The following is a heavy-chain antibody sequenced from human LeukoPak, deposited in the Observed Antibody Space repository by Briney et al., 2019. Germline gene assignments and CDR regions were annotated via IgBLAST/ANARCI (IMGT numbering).Heavy chain of an antibody. J-gene: IGHJ4*02. CDR3: AREAVEMATGPLDY. D-gene: IGHD5-24*01. CDR1: GGTFSSYA. CDR2: IIPIFGIA. V-gene: IGHV1-69*05. Sequence: SVKVSCKASGGTFSSYAISWVRQAPGQGLEWMGGIIPIFGIANYAQKFQGRVTITTDESTSTAYMELSSLRSEDTAVYYCAREAVEMATGPLDYWGQGTLVTVSS.